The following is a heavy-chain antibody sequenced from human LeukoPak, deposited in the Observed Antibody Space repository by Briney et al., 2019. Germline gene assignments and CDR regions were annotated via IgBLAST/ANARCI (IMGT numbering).Heavy chain of an antibody. D-gene: IGHD6-13*01. V-gene: IGHV1-46*01. CDR1: GYTFTSYY. CDR3: ARDQQPGHNWFDP. J-gene: IGHJ5*02. CDR2: INPSGGST. Sequence: ASVKVSCKASGYTFTSYYMHWVRQAPGQALEWMGIINPSGGSTSYAQKFQGRVTMTRDMSTSTVYMELSSLRSEDTAVYYCARDQQPGHNWFDPWGQGTLVTVSS.